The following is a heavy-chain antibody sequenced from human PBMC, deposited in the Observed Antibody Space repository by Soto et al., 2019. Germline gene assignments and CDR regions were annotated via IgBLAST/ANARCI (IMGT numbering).Heavy chain of an antibody. Sequence: PGGSLRLSCAASGFTFSDYYMSWIRQVPGKGLEWVSYISSSSSYTNYADSVKGRFTISRDNAKNSLYLQMNSLRAEDTAVYYCARVHCTNGVCSFFDYWGQGTLVTVSS. D-gene: IGHD2-8*01. V-gene: IGHV3-11*06. CDR1: GFTFSDYY. J-gene: IGHJ4*02. CDR3: ARVHCTNGVCSFFDY. CDR2: ISSSSSYT.